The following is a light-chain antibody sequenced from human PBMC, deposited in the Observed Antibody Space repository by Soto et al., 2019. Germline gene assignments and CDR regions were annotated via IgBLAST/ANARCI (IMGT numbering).Light chain of an antibody. CDR3: MQGSHWPPLT. CDR2: KVS. CDR1: QRLVHRDGNTY. V-gene: IGKV2-30*02. J-gene: IGKJ5*01. Sequence: DVVVTQSPLSLPVTLGQAASISCRSSQRLVHRDGNTYLSWFRQGPAQAPRRLIYKVSNREGGVPPRFSGSGSGTAFTLQISRVQAEDVRLYYCMQGSHWPPLTFGQGTRLEIK.